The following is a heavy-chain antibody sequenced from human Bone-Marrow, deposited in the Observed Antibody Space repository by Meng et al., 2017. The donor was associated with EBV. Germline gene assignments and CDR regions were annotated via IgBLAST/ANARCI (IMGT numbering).Heavy chain of an antibody. Sequence: QGALGECGGGVGHPGRSLRLSCAASGFTFSSLAMHWVRQAPGKGLEWVAVISYDGSNKYYADSVKGRFTISRDNSKNTLYLQMNSLRAEDTAVYYCAREFGIAVAAGPFDYWGQGTLVTVSS. V-gene: IGHV3-30-3*01. CDR2: ISYDGSNK. J-gene: IGHJ4*02. D-gene: IGHD6-19*01. CDR3: AREFGIAVAAGPFDY. CDR1: GFTFSSLA.